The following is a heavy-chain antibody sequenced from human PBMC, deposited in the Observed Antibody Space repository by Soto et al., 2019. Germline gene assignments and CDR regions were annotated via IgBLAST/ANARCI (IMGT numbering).Heavy chain of an antibody. Sequence: QVQLVQSGAEVKKPGASVKVSCKASGYTFTSYGISLVRQAPGQGLEWMGWINVYNGNTNYAQKLQGRVTMTTDTTKRTAYLDLRSLRSDDTDVYFCARDTSRGEYDYGGQGTLVTVSS. J-gene: IGHJ4*02. CDR2: INVYNGNT. CDR1: GYTFTSYG. V-gene: IGHV1-18*01. D-gene: IGHD3-10*01. CDR3: ARDTSRGEYDY.